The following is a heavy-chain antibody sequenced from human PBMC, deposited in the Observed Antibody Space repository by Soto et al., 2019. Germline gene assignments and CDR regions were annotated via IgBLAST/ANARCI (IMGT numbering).Heavy chain of an antibody. D-gene: IGHD2-2*01. CDR1: GGSLSGYY. Sequence: QVQLQESGPGLMKPSETLSLSCTVSGGSLSGYYWSWIRQPAGKRLEFIGLIYTSGSTSYNPSLKSRVTLSKDTSENQFSLRLNSMTPADTAVYYCARGSDAYGFDIWGQGTRVTVAS. CDR2: IYTSGST. J-gene: IGHJ3*02. CDR3: ARGSDAYGFDI. V-gene: IGHV4-4*07.